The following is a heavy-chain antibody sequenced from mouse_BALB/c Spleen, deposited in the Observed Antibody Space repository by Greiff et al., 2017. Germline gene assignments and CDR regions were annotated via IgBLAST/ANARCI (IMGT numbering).Heavy chain of an antibody. D-gene: IGHD2-4*01. CDR2: ISDGGSYT. Sequence: EVQGVESGGGLVKPGGSLKLSCAASGFTFSDYYMYWVRQTPEKRLEWVATISDGGSYTYYPDSVKGRFTISRDNAKNNLYLQMSSLKSEDTAMYYCARDGGLRQAWFAYWGQETLVTVSA. J-gene: IGHJ3*01. CDR3: ARDGGLRQAWFAY. CDR1: GFTFSDYY. V-gene: IGHV5-4*02.